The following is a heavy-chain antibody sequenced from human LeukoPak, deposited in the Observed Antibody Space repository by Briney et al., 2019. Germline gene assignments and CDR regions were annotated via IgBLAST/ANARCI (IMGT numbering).Heavy chain of an antibody. V-gene: IGHV1-46*01. Sequence: ASVKVSCKASGYTFTSYYMHWVRQAPGQGLEWMGIINPSGGSTSYAQKFQGRVTMTRDTSTSTVYMELSSLRSEDTAVCYCARDKEMATNLYYFDYWGQGTLVTVSS. J-gene: IGHJ4*02. CDR3: ARDKEMATNLYYFDY. CDR2: INPSGGST. D-gene: IGHD5-24*01. CDR1: GYTFTSYY.